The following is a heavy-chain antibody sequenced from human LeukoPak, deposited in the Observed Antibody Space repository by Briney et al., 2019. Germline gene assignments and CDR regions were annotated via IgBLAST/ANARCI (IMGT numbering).Heavy chain of an antibody. CDR3: ARVAEGYHYDSSGYYRSFDY. D-gene: IGHD3-22*01. J-gene: IGHJ4*02. CDR1: GGSFSGYY. Sequence: SETLSLTCAVYGGSFSGYYWSWIRQPPGKGLEWIGEINHSGSTNYNPSLRSRVTISVDTSKNQFSLKLSSVTAADTAVYYCARVAEGYHYDSSGYYRSFDYWGQGTLVTVSS. CDR2: INHSGST. V-gene: IGHV4-34*01.